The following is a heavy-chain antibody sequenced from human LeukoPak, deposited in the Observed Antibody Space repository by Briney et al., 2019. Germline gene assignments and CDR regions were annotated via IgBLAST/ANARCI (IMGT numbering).Heavy chain of an antibody. CDR3: ARAYGSGSSYHPDY. D-gene: IGHD3-10*01. CDR1: GYSFTAYY. CDR2: INPNSGGT. J-gene: IGHJ4*02. V-gene: IGHV1-2*02. Sequence: ASVKVSCTASGYSFTAYYIHWVRQAPGQGLEYMGWINPNSGGTNSSQRFQDRVTLTRDTSISTAFTELTSLTSDDTAVYYCARAYGSGSSYHPDYWGQGTLVTVSS.